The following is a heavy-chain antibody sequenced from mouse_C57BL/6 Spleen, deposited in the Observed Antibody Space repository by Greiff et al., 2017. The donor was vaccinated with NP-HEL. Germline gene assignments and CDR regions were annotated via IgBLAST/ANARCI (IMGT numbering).Heavy chain of an antibody. CDR3: ARSGWAFDY. J-gene: IGHJ2*01. CDR2: IHPNSGST. CDR1: GYTFTSYW. Sequence: VQLQESGAELVKPGASVKLSCKASGYTFTSYWMHWVKQRPGQGLEWIGMIHPNSGSTNYNEKFKSKATLTVDKSSSTAYMQLSSLTSEDSAVYYCARSGWAFDYWGQGTTLTVSS. V-gene: IGHV1-64*01. D-gene: IGHD1-1*02.